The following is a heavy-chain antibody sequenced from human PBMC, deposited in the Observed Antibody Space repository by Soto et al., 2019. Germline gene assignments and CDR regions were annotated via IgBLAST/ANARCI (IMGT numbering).Heavy chain of an antibody. J-gene: IGHJ5*02. V-gene: IGHV3-74*01. CDR3: ARSYCSTTNCYGWFDP. CDR1: GFTLSSYW. Sequence: PGGSLRLSCAASGFTLSSYWMHWVRQGPGKGLVWVSRINSDGSSTSYADSVKGRFTISRDNVKNTLYLQMNSLRAEDTALYYCARSYCSTTNCYGWFDPWGQGTLVTVSS. CDR2: INSDGSST. D-gene: IGHD2-2*01.